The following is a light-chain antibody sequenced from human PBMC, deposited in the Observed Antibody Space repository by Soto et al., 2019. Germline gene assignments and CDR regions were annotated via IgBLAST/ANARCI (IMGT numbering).Light chain of an antibody. CDR2: GNS. Sequence: QLVLTQPPSVSGAPGQRVTISCTGSSSNIGAGYDVHWYQQLPGTAPKLLIYGNSNRPSGVPERFSGSKSGTSASLAITGLEAEDEADYYCQSYDSSMSVVVFGGGTKLTVL. CDR1: SSNIGAGYD. J-gene: IGLJ2*01. V-gene: IGLV1-40*01. CDR3: QSYDSSMSVVV.